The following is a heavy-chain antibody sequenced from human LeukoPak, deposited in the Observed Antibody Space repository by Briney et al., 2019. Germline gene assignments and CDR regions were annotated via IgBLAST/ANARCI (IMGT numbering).Heavy chain of an antibody. D-gene: IGHD3-22*01. J-gene: IGHJ4*02. CDR1: GFTFSSYA. CDR3: ATLLPYYYDSSGSN. Sequence: GASLRLSCAASGFTFSSYAMSWVRQAPGKGLGWVSAISGSGGSTYYADSVKGRFTISRDNSKNTLYLQMNSLRAEDTAVYYCATLLPYYYDSSGSNWGQGTLVTVSS. V-gene: IGHV3-23*01. CDR2: ISGSGGST.